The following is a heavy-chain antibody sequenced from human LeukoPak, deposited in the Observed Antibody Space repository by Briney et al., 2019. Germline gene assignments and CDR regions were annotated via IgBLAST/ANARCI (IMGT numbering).Heavy chain of an antibody. Sequence: QSGGSLRLSCAASGFTFSSYGMNWVRQAPGKGLEWVSYISSSGSTIYYADSVKGRFTISRDNAKNSLYLQMNSLRAEDTAVYYCARGYKVLWFGDSRKYCGQGTLVTVSS. D-gene: IGHD3-10*01. V-gene: IGHV3-48*03. CDR3: ARGYKVLWFGDSRKY. CDR1: GFTFSSYG. CDR2: ISSSGSTI. J-gene: IGHJ4*02.